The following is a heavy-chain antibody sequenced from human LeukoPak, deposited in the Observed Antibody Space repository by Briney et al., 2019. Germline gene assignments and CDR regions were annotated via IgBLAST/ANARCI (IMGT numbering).Heavy chain of an antibody. D-gene: IGHD6-19*01. CDR3: ARDRRPRAVAGAYISYGMDV. J-gene: IGHJ6*02. CDR2: VNPYGTS. Sequence: SETLSLTCSVSGGSTNNYFWSWIRQSAGKGLEWIGRVNPYGTSNYNPSLKSRVTMSVDTSKNLVSLRLTSLTAADTAVYYCARDRRPRAVAGAYISYGMDVWGQGTTVTVSS. V-gene: IGHV4-4*07. CDR1: GGSTNNYF.